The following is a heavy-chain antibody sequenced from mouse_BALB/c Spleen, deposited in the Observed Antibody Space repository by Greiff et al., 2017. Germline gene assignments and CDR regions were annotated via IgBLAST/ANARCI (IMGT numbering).Heavy chain of an antibody. J-gene: IGHJ4*01. CDR2: IYPGNVNT. CDR3: ARGAVTMDY. V-gene: IGHV1S56*01. D-gene: IGHD2-1*01. CDR1: GYTFTSYY. Sequence: QVQLKESGPELVKPGASVRISCKASGYTFTSYYIHWVKQRPGQGLEWIGWIYPGNVNTKYNEKFKGKATLTADKSSSTAYMQLSSLTSEDSAVYFCARGAVTMDYWGQGTSVTVSS.